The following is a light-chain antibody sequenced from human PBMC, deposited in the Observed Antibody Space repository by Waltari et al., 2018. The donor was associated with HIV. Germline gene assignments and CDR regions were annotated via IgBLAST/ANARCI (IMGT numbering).Light chain of an antibody. V-gene: IGLV2-14*01. CDR2: GVT. CDR1: NTDIGLYNL. Sequence: QSALTQPASVSGSPGQSITISCPGANTDIGLYNLVSWYRQHPDKAPQLVIYGVTTRPSGVSDRFSGSKSGNTASLTISSLQAEDEADYYCSSYTNTDILLFGGGTKLTVL. CDR3: SSYTNTDILL. J-gene: IGLJ2*01.